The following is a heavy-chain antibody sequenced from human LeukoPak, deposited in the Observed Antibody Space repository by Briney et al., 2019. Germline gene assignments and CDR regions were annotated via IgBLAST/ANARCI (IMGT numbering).Heavy chain of an antibody. Sequence: ASVKVSCKASGYTFTGYYMHWVRQAPGQGLEWMGWITPNSGGTNYAQKFQGRVTMTRDTSISTAYMELSRLRSDDTAVYYCAISIRCSSTSCYDYWSQGTLVTVSS. V-gene: IGHV1-2*02. J-gene: IGHJ4*02. CDR1: GYTFTGYY. CDR2: ITPNSGGT. D-gene: IGHD2-2*01. CDR3: AISIRCSSTSCYDY.